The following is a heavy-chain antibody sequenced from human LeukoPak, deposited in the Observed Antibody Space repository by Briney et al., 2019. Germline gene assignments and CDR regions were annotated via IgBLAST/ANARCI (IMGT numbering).Heavy chain of an antibody. CDR2: INGGLENT. CDR1: GYTFTNYA. D-gene: IGHD3-10*01. Sequence: ASVKVSRKASGYTFTNYAVHWVRQAPGQSLEWMGQINGGLENTKYSQRFLGRVTITRDISANTAYMELSSLTSEDTAVYYCARAEVLLSYGHNKHCLDVWGQGTTVTVSS. CDR3: ARAEVLLSYGHNKHCLDV. J-gene: IGHJ6*02. V-gene: IGHV1-3*01.